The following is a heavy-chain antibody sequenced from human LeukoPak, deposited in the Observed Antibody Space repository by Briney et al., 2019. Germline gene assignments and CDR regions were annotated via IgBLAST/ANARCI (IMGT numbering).Heavy chain of an antibody. CDR2: IWYDGSNK. J-gene: IGHJ6*02. V-gene: IGHV3-33*08. Sequence: GGSLRLSCVASGFNFNLYWMHWVRQAPGKGLEWVAVIWYDGSNKYYADSVKGRFTISRDNSKNTLYLQMNSLRAEDTAVYYCARDFADYYDSSDNYYYYGMDVWGQGTTVTVSS. CDR3: ARDFADYYDSSDNYYYYGMDV. CDR1: GFNFNLYW. D-gene: IGHD3-22*01.